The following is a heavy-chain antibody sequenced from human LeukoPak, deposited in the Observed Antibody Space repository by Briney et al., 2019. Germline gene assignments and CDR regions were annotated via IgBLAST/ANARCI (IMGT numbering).Heavy chain of an antibody. J-gene: IGHJ4*02. V-gene: IGHV4-39*01. Sequence: SETLSLTCTVSGGSISSYYWGWIRQPPGKGLEWIGSIYYSGSTYYNPSLKSRVTISVDTSKNQFSLKLSSVTAADTAVYYCARHFVGDYWGQGTLVTVSS. CDR3: ARHFVGDY. CDR2: IYYSGST. CDR1: GGSISSYY. D-gene: IGHD3-16*02.